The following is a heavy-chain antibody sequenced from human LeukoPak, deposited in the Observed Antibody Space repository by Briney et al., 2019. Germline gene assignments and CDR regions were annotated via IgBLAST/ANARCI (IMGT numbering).Heavy chain of an antibody. CDR2: FDPEDGET. J-gene: IGHJ3*02. CDR3: ATEFDILTGVDAFDI. D-gene: IGHD3-9*01. CDR1: GYTLTELS. Sequence: ASVKVSCKVSGYTLTELSMHWVRQAPGKGLEWVGGFDPEDGETIYAQKFQGRVTMTEDTSTDTAYMELSSLRSEDTAVYYCATEFDILTGVDAFDIWGQGTMVTVSS. V-gene: IGHV1-24*01.